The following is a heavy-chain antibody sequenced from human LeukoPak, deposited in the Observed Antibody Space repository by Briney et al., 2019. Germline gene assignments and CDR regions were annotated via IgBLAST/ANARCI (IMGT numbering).Heavy chain of an antibody. CDR2: IYPSDSDT. J-gene: IGHJ6*03. V-gene: IGHV5-51*01. CDR1: GDNLTSYW. Sequence: GESLKISCKGYGDNLTSYWIGWVRQVPGKGLEWMGSIYPSDSDTRYSPSFQGQVTISADKSITTAYLQWSSLKASDTAMYYCARLSGSYGYFYYYMDVWGKGTSVTVSS. CDR3: ARLSGSYGYFYYYMDV. D-gene: IGHD1-26*01.